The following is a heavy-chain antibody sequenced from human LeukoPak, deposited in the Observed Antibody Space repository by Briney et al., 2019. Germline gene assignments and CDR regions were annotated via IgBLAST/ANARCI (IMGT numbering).Heavy chain of an antibody. Sequence: GASVKVSCKASGYTFTSYDINWVRQATGQGLEWMGWINPNSGNTGYAQKFQGRVTLTRNTSISTAYMELSSLRSEDTAVYYCARGNDFWSGYPTYWFDPWGQGTLVTVSS. CDR2: INPNSGNT. J-gene: IGHJ5*02. D-gene: IGHD3-3*01. V-gene: IGHV1-8*01. CDR3: ARGNDFWSGYPTYWFDP. CDR1: GYTFTSYD.